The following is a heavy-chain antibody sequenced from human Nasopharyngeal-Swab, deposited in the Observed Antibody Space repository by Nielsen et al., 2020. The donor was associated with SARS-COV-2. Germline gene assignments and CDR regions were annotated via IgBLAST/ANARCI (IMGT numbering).Heavy chain of an antibody. V-gene: IGHV1-2*06. D-gene: IGHD2-15*01. J-gene: IGHJ4*02. CDR2: INPNSGGT. CDR1: GYTFTGYY. CDR3: ARDLGYIRYCSGGSCYKDY. Sequence: ASVKVSCNASGYTFTGYYMHWVRQAPGQGLEWMGRINPNSGGTNYAQKFQGRVTMTRDTSISTAYMELSRLRSDDTAVYYCARDLGYIRYCSGGSCYKDYWGQGTLVTVSS.